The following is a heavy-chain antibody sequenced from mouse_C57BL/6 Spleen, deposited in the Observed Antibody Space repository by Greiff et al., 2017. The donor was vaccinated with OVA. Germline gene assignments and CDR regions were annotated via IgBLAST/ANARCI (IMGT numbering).Heavy chain of an antibody. CDR1: GYTFTSYW. J-gene: IGHJ3*01. V-gene: IGHV1-50*01. Sequence: QVQLKQPGAELVKPGASVKLSCKASGYTFTSYWMQWVKQRPGKGLEWIGEIDPSDSYTNYNQKFKGKATLTVDTSSSTAYMQLSSRTSEDSAVYYCARASSYWGQGTLVTVSA. CDR3: ARASSY. CDR2: IDPSDSYT.